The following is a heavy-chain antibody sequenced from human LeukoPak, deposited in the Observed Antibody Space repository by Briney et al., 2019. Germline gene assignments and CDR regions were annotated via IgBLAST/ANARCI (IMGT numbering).Heavy chain of an antibody. CDR3: ARDTGMAPTSYGMDV. V-gene: IGHV4-39*07. Sequence: SETLSLTCTVSGGSISSSSYYWGWIRQPPGKGLEWIGSIYYSGSTYYNPSLKSRVTISVDTSKNQFSLKLSSVTAADTAVYYCARDTGMAPTSYGMDVWGQGTTVTVSS. D-gene: IGHD5-24*01. J-gene: IGHJ6*02. CDR2: IYYSGST. CDR1: GGSISSSSYY.